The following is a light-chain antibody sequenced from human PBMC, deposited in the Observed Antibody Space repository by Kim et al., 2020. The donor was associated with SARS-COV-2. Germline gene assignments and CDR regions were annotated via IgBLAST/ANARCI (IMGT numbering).Light chain of an antibody. J-gene: IGLJ1*01. V-gene: IGLV1-44*01. CDR2: SNK. Sequence: QSALTQPPSASGTPGQRVTISCSGNSSNIGSNTVNWYQHLPGTAPKILIYSNKQRPSGVPDRFSGSKSGTSASLAISGLQSEDEADYYCAAWDDSLNGQVFGTGTKVTVL. CDR1: SSNIGSNT. CDR3: AAWDDSLNGQV.